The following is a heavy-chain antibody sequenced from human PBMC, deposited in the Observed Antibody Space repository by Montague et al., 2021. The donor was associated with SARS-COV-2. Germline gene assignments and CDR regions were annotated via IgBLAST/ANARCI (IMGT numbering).Heavy chain of an antibody. CDR3: ARGAGIMIFGVVIPGYYYMDV. Sequence: SLRLSCAASGFTFSSYAMHWVRQAPGKGLEWVAVISYDGSNKYYADSVKGRFTISRDNSKNTLYLQMNSLRAEDTDVYYCARGAGIMIFGVVIPGYYYMDVWGKGTTVTVSS. V-gene: IGHV3-30*04. CDR1: GFTFSSYA. J-gene: IGHJ6*03. D-gene: IGHD3-3*01. CDR2: ISYDGSNK.